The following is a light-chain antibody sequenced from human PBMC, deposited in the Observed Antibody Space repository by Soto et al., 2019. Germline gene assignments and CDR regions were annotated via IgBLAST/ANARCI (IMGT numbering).Light chain of an antibody. Sequence: QSALTQPASVSGSPGQSITISCTGTSSDVGAYDFVSWYQQHPDKAPKLMIYEVGNRPSGVSNRFSGSKSVNTATLTISGLQAEDEADYYCSSYTSSSTRVFGTGTKLTVL. CDR2: EVG. CDR3: SSYTSSSTRV. V-gene: IGLV2-14*03. J-gene: IGLJ1*01. CDR1: SSDVGAYDF.